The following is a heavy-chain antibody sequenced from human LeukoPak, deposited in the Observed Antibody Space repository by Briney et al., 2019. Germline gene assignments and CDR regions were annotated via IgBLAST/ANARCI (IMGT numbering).Heavy chain of an antibody. J-gene: IGHJ4*02. CDR3: ATSTYSGSYLVY. CDR1: GYTLTELS. D-gene: IGHD1-26*01. V-gene: IGHV1-24*01. CDR2: FDPEDGET. Sequence: ASVKGSCKVSGYTLTELSMHWVRQAPGKGLEWMGGFDPEDGETIYAQKFQGRVTMTEDTSTDTAYMELSSLRSEDTAVYYCATSTYSGSYLVYWGQGTLVTVSS.